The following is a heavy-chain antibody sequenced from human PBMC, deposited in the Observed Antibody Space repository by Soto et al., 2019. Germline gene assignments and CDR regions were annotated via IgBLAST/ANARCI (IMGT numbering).Heavy chain of an antibody. CDR3: ARLASGWQYYYFDF. Sequence: SETLSLTCAVYGGFFSPYFWSWIRQPPGKGLEWIGEINHSGSTNYNPSLTRRATLSVDTSKNQVSLKLTSVTAADTAVYYCARLASGWQYYYFDFWGRGTPVTVSS. CDR2: INHSGST. V-gene: IGHV4-34*01. CDR1: GGFFSPYF. D-gene: IGHD6-19*01. J-gene: IGHJ2*01.